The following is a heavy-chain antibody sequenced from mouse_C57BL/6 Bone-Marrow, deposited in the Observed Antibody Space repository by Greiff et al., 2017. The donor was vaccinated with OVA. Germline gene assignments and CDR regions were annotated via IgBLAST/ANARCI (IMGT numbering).Heavy chain of an antibody. D-gene: IGHD1-1*01. J-gene: IGHJ2*01. CDR2: IRNKANGYTT. CDR1: GFTFTDYY. Sequence: EVQVVESGGGLVQPGGSLSLSCAASGFTFTDYYMSWVRQPPGKALEWLGFIRNKANGYTTEYSASVKGRFTISRDNSQSILYLQMNALRAEDSATYYCARYCYGYFDYWGQGTTLTVSS. V-gene: IGHV7-3*01. CDR3: ARYCYGYFDY.